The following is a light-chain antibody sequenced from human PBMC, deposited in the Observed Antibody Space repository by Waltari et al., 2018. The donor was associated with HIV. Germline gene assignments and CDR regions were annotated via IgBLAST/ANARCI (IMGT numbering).Light chain of an antibody. CDR2: RDK. Sequence: SYELTQPPSASVSPGQTARISCSGDALPTQYVYWYQHRPGQTPVMVIDRDKERPSGLPDRWSGSSAGTTVTLTISGVQAEDEADYYCQSADSTGTYWVFGGGTKLTVL. CDR3: QSADSTGTYWV. J-gene: IGLJ3*02. V-gene: IGLV3-25*03. CDR1: ALPTQY.